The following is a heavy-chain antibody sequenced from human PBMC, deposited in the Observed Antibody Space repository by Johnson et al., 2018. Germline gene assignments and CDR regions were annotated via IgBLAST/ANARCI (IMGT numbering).Heavy chain of an antibody. CDR3: TRGLHRRVGDTYHYYGLDV. D-gene: IGHD1-26*01. CDR1: GFSFSSYG. V-gene: IGHV3-48*02. J-gene: IGHJ6*02. CDR2: ISSSGSLK. Sequence: VQLVESGGGLVQPGGSLRLSCAASGFSFSSYGMHWVRQAPGKGLEWLLYISSSGSLKFYGDSVEGRFTISRDNAKNSLYVQMSSLRDEDTAVYYCTRGLHRRVGDTYHYYGLDVWGQGTTVTVTS.